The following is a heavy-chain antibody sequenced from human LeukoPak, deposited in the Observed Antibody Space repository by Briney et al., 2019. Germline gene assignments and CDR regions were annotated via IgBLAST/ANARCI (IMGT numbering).Heavy chain of an antibody. D-gene: IGHD6-19*01. V-gene: IGHV3-7*01. CDR3: ARDRAVAGLFDP. CDR1: GFTFSIYW. CDR2: IKGDGSEK. Sequence: GGSLRLSCEASGFTFSIYWMSWVRQAPGKGLEWVANIKGDGSEKDYVDSVKGRFIISRDNVKNSLYLQMNSLRPEDTAMYYCARDRAVAGLFDPWGQGTLVTVSS. J-gene: IGHJ5*02.